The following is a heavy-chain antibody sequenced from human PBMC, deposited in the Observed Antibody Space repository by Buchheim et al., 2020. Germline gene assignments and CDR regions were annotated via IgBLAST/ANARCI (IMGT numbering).Heavy chain of an antibody. CDR1: GFTFSSYS. Sequence: EVQLVESGGGLVQPGGSLRLSCAASGFTFSSYSMNWVRQAPGKGLAWVSYISSSSSTIYYADSVNGRFTLSSDNAKNSLYLQMNSLRAEDTAVYYCAREGIAVAGTLDAFDIWGQGT. D-gene: IGHD6-19*01. J-gene: IGHJ3*02. V-gene: IGHV3-48*01. CDR2: ISSSSSTI. CDR3: AREGIAVAGTLDAFDI.